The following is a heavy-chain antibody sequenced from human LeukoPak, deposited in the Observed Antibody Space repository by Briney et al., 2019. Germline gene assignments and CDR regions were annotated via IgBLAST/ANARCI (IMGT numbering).Heavy chain of an antibody. CDR2: ISSSSSYI. CDR3: AREVVGTRFDY. V-gene: IGHV3-21*01. Sequence: PGGSLRLSCAASGFTFSSYSINWVRQAPGKGLEWVSSISSSSSYIYYADSVKGRFTISRVNAKNSLYLQMNSLRAEDTAVYYCAREVVGTRFDYWGQGTLVTVSS. J-gene: IGHJ4*02. D-gene: IGHD1-26*01. CDR1: GFTFSSYS.